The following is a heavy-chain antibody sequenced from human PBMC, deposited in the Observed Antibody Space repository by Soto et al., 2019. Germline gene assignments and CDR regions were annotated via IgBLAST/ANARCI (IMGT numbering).Heavy chain of an antibody. CDR1: GGSISGYY. CDR3: TRHAIIPKLRYGMDV. Sequence: QVQLQESGPGLVKPSETLSLICTVSGGSISGYYWSWIRQPPGGGLEWIGYIFYRGNTLYTPSLQSRVAIAVDTSKNQFSLRLSSVTAADTAVYSCTRHAIIPKLRYGMDVWGQGATVTVSS. CDR2: IFYRGNT. V-gene: IGHV4-59*01. J-gene: IGHJ6*02. D-gene: IGHD2-15*01.